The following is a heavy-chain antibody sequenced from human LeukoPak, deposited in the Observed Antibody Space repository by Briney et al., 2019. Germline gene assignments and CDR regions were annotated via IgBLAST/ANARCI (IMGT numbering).Heavy chain of an antibody. CDR2: IYYSGST. D-gene: IGHD1-7*01. J-gene: IGHJ3*02. V-gene: IGHV4-30-4*01. Sequence: SQTLSLTCTVSGGSISSGDYSWSWLRQPPGKGLEWIGYIYYSGSTYYNPSLKSRVTISVDTSKNQFSLKLSSVTAADTAVYYCARVNGNWNYVRAFDIWGQGTMVTVSS. CDR3: ARVNGNWNYVRAFDI. CDR1: GGSISSGDYS.